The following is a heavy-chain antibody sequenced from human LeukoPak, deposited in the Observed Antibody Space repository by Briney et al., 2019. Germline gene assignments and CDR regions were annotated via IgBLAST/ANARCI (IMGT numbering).Heavy chain of an antibody. J-gene: IGHJ4*02. Sequence: SKTLSLTCTVSGGSISSYYWSWIRQPPGKGLEWIGYIYYSGSTNYNPSLKSRVTISVDTSKNQFSLKLSSVTAADTAVYYCARVKQNYFDYWGQGTLVTVSS. CDR3: ARVKQNYFDY. CDR1: GGSISSYY. CDR2: IYYSGST. V-gene: IGHV4-59*01.